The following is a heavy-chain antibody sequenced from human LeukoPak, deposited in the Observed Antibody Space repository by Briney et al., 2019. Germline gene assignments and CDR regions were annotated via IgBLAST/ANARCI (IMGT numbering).Heavy chain of an antibody. D-gene: IGHD6-13*01. CDR2: IYPKSRDT. CDR1: GYTFTAYY. J-gene: IGHJ3*02. CDR3: ARDEAAAKTNALDI. V-gene: IGHV1-2*02. Sequence: SVKVSCKASGYTFTAYYLHWVRQAPGQGLEWMGYIYPKSRDTNYAQNFQGRVTMTMDTSISTVYMELSRLTSDDTAVYYCARDEAAAKTNALDIWGQGTKVTVSS.